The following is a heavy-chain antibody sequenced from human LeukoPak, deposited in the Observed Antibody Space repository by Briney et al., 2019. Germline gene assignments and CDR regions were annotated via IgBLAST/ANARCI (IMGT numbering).Heavy chain of an antibody. CDR2: ISSSGTI. CDR1: GFTFSSYA. D-gene: IGHD2-15*01. Sequence: GGSLRLSCAASGFTFSSYAMTWVRQAPGKGLEWVSYISSSGTIYYADSVKGRFTISRDNAKNSLYLHMNSLRAEDTAVYYCARGGYCSGGTCYSYNAFDIWGQGTMVTVSS. J-gene: IGHJ3*02. V-gene: IGHV3-48*03. CDR3: ARGGYCSGGTCYSYNAFDI.